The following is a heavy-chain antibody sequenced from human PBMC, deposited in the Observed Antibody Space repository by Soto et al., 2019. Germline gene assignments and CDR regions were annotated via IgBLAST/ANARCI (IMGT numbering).Heavy chain of an antibody. CDR1: GGSISSGGYY. Sequence: SETLSLTCTVSGGSISSGGYYWSWIRQHPGKGLEWIGYIYYSGSTYYNPSLKSRATISVDTSKNQFSLKLSSVTAADTAVYYCARGQQARVLKYRTSTATRPAFDYWGQGTLVTVSS. V-gene: IGHV4-31*03. CDR3: ARGQQARVLKYRTSTATRPAFDY. D-gene: IGHD2-15*01. CDR2: IYYSGST. J-gene: IGHJ4*02.